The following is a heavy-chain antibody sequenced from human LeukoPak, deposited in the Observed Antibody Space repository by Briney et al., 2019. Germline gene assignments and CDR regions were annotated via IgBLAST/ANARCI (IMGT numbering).Heavy chain of an antibody. J-gene: IGHJ5*02. D-gene: IGHD2-15*01. Sequence: SQTLSLTCAISGDSVSSNSAAWNWIRQSPSRGLEWLGRTYYRSKWYNDYAVPVKSRITINPDTSKNQFSLQLNSVTPEDTAVYYCARDQSSGGSCYSGFVWFDPWGQGTLVTVSS. CDR3: ARDQSSGGSCYSGFVWFDP. CDR2: TYYRSKWYN. V-gene: IGHV6-1*01. CDR1: GDSVSSNSAA.